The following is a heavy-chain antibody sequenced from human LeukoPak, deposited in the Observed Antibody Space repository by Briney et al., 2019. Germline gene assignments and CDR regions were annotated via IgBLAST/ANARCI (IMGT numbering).Heavy chain of an antibody. J-gene: IGHJ4*02. D-gene: IGHD3-3*01. V-gene: IGHV4-59*08. CDR2: IYYSGST. CDR1: GGSISSYY. CDR3: ARHYDFSSSWDPFDY. Sequence: SETLSLTCTVSGGSISSYYWSWIRQPPGKGLEWIGHIYYSGSTTPKPSLKSRVTMSVDTSKNQFSLKLISMTAADTAVYYCARHYDFSSSWDPFDYWGQGKLVTVSS.